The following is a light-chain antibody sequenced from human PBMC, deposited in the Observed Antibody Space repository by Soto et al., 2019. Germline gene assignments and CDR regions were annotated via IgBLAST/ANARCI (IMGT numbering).Light chain of an antibody. CDR1: QDIGSV. CDR3: QHYLNYPIT. Sequence: ANLITHSPSWPYASTGDTGNITYRASQDIGSVLAWYQQKPGTAPKVLISGASNLHGGVPSRFSGSGSRTDFTLTITHLQSEDFATYYCQHYLNYPITFGQGTRLEIK. V-gene: IGKV1-8*01. CDR2: GAS. J-gene: IGKJ5*01.